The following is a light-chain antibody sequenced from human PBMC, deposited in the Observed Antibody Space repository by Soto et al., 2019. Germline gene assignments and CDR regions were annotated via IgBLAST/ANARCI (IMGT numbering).Light chain of an antibody. V-gene: IGKV3-11*01. CDR2: ATS. J-gene: IGKJ5*01. CDR3: QQRYNWPVT. Sequence: EIVMTQSPATLSVSPGERATLSCRASQSISSKLVWYQQKPGQAPRLLIYATSNRATGIPARFSGSGSGTDFTLTISSLEPEDFSVYYCQQRYNWPVTFGQGTRLEIK. CDR1: QSISSK.